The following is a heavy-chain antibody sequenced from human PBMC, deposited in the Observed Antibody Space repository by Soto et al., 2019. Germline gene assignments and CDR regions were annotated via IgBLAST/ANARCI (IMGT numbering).Heavy chain of an antibody. J-gene: IGHJ4*02. V-gene: IGHV2-5*02. CDR3: AHRLYSSAWPWDSGVFDY. D-gene: IGHD6-19*01. CDR2: IYWDDDK. Sequence: QITLKESGPTLVKPTQTLTLTCTFSGFSLSTGGVGVGWIRQPPGKALEWLALIYWDDDKRYSPSLKSRLTTTKDTSKNQVVLTRTNMDPVDTATYYCAHRLYSSAWPWDSGVFDYWGQGTLVTVSS. CDR1: GFSLSTGGVG.